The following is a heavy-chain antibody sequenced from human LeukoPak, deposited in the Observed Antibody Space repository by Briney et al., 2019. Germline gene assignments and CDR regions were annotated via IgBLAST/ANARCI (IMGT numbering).Heavy chain of an antibody. CDR3: ASGVDYSSSWIDI. CDR2: ISSSGGTI. D-gene: IGHD6-13*01. J-gene: IGHJ3*02. CDR1: GFTLSSNE. Sequence: GGSLRLSCAASGFTLSSNEMNWVRQAPGKGLEWLSYISSSGGTIHYVDSVKGRFTISRDNAKNSLFLQMNSLRAEDTAVYYCASGVDYSSSWIDIWGQGTMVTVSS. V-gene: IGHV3-48*03.